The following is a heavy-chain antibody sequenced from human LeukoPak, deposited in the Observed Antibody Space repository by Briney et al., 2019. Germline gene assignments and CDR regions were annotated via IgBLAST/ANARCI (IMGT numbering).Heavy chain of an antibody. D-gene: IGHD6-19*01. CDR1: GYTFTDYG. CDR2: ISTYNGNT. V-gene: IGHV1-18*01. CDR3: ARVLGRQIAVAGDDY. Sequence: ASVKGSCKASGYTFTDYGVYWVRQAPGQGLEWMGWISTYNGNTHYVQNLQDRVAMTTDASTSTAFMELRSLRSDDTAVYYCARVLGRQIAVAGDDYWGQGTLVTVSS. J-gene: IGHJ4*02.